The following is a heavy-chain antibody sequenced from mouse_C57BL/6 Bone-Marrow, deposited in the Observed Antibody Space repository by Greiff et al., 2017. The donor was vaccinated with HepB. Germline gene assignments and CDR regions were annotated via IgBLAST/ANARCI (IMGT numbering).Heavy chain of an antibody. CDR1: GFSLTSYG. CDR2: IWSGGST. CDR3: ASAWFAY. V-gene: IGHV2-2*01. Sequence: QVQLQQSGPGLVQPSQSLSITCTVSGFSLTSYGVHWVRQSPGKGLEWLGVIWSGGSTDYNAAFISRLSISKDNSKSQVFFKMNRLQADDTAIYYCASAWFAYWGQGTLVTVSA. J-gene: IGHJ3*01.